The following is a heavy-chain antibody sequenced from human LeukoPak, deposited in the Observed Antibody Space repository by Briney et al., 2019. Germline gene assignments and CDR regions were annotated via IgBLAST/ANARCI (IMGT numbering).Heavy chain of an antibody. CDR3: ARDQTGDYYDSSGYYSWFDP. V-gene: IGHV4-30-4*01. D-gene: IGHD3-22*01. J-gene: IGHJ5*02. CDR1: GGSISSGDYY. CDR2: ICYSGST. Sequence: SQTLSLTCTVSGGSISSGDYYWSWIRQPPGKGLEWIGYICYSGSTYYNPSLKSRVTISVDTSKNQFSLKLSSVTAADTAVYYCARDQTGDYYDSSGYYSWFDPWGQGTLVTVSS.